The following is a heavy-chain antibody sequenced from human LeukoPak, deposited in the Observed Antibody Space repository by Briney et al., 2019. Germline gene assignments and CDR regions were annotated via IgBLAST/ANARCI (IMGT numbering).Heavy chain of an antibody. V-gene: IGHV5-51*01. CDR1: GYRFTSYW. Sequence: GESLKISCKASGYRFTSYWIGWVRQMPGKGLEWMGIIYPGDSDTRYSPSFQGQVTISADKSISTAYLQWSSLKASDTAMYYCARLRIDSSGWYVGFDYWGQGTLVTVSS. CDR2: IYPGDSDT. CDR3: ARLRIDSSGWYVGFDY. D-gene: IGHD6-19*01. J-gene: IGHJ4*02.